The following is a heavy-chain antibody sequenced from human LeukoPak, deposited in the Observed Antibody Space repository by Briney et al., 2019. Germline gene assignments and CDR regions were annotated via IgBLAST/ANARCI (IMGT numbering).Heavy chain of an antibody. D-gene: IGHD2/OR15-2a*01. CDR3: ARILNY. J-gene: IGHJ4*02. CDR1: GFTFNTCD. CDR2: ISSNSGIT. Sequence: GGSLRLSCAASGFTFNTCDMNWVRQAPGRGLEWVSYISSNSGITNYADSVKGRFTISRDNAKKSLYLQMNSLRDEDTAVYYCARILNYWGQGTLVTVSS. V-gene: IGHV3-48*02.